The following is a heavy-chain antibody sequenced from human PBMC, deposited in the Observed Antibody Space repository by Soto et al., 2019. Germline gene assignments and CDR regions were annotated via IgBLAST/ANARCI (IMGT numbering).Heavy chain of an antibody. CDR1: GFTFSSYA. V-gene: IGHV3-23*01. CDR3: AKDSYLYYSSGYFTRPFDH. D-gene: IGHD3-22*01. Sequence: PGGSLTLSCAASGFTFSSYAISWVRQAQGKGLGWVSPIRSSVGSTYYADSGQAPFTISRDKSKNTMSLEMNSLKAEDTAVYYCAKDSYLYYSSGYFTRPFDHWGQGTQVTVAS. CDR2: IRSSVGST. J-gene: IGHJ4*02.